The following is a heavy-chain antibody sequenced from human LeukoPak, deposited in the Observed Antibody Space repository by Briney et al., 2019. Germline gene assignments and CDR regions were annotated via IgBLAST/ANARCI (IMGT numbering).Heavy chain of an antibody. CDR1: GYTFTGYY. CDR2: VNPNSGGT. CDR3: ARYPTVTAFDY. Sequence: ASVKVSCKASGYTFTGYYMHWVRRAPGQGLEWMGWVNPNSGGTNYAQKFQGRVTMTRDTSISTAYMELSRLRSDDTAVYYCARYPTVTAFDYWGQGTLVTVSS. D-gene: IGHD4-11*01. V-gene: IGHV1-2*02. J-gene: IGHJ4*02.